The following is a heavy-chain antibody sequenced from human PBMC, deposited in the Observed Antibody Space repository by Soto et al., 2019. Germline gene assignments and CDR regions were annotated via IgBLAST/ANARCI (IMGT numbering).Heavy chain of an antibody. D-gene: IGHD6-19*01. V-gene: IGHV3-30*18. CDR3: AKDMAAVVGPIDY. CDR1: GFTFSSYG. Sequence: QVQLVESGGGVVQPGRSLRLSCAASGFTFSSYGMHWVRQAPGKGLEWVAVIFYDGSNKYYADSVKGRFTISRDNSKNTLYLQMNSLRAEDTAVYYCAKDMAAVVGPIDYWGQGTLVTVSS. CDR2: IFYDGSNK. J-gene: IGHJ4*02.